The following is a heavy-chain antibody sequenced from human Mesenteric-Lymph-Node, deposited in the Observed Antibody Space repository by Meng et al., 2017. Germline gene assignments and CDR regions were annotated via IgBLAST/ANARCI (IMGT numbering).Heavy chain of an antibody. V-gene: IGHV4-34*01. CDR3: ARPRRDYDFWSGYYYYGMDV. D-gene: IGHD3-3*01. J-gene: IGHJ6*02. CDR2: INHSGST. CDR1: GGSFIGYY. Sequence: AHLQQGGAGLLKPSERLSLTCAVYGGSFIGYYWSWIRQTPGKGLEWIGEINHSGSTNYNPSLKSRVTISVDTSKNQFSLKLSSVTAADTAVYYCARPRRDYDFWSGYYYYGMDVWGQGTTVTVSS.